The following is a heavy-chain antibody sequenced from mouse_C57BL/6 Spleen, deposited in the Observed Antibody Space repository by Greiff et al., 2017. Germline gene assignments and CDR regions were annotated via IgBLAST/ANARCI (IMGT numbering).Heavy chain of an antibody. Sequence: VQLHQSGAELVRPGASVTLSCKASGYTFTDYEMHWVKQTPVHGLEWIGAIDPETGGTAYNQKFKGKAILTADKSSSTAYMELRSLTSENSAVYYCTRERGYDYYAMDYWGQGTSVTVSS. CDR3: TRERGYDYYAMDY. J-gene: IGHJ4*01. CDR2: IDPETGGT. V-gene: IGHV1-15*01. D-gene: IGHD2-2*01. CDR1: GYTFTDYE.